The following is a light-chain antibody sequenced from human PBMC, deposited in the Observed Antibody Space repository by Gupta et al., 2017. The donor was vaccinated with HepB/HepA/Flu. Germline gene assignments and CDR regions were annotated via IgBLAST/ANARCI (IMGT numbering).Light chain of an antibody. J-gene: IGLJ3*02. CDR1: SSNIGAGYD. CDR2: GNS. CDR3: QSYDSSLSGWV. Sequence: QSVLTQPPSVSEALGQRVSITCTGSSSNIGAGYDVHWYQQLPGTAPKLLIYGNSNRPSGFPDRFSGSKSVTSASLSITGLQADDDADYYCQSYDSSLSGWVFGGGPKLTVL. V-gene: IGLV1-40*01.